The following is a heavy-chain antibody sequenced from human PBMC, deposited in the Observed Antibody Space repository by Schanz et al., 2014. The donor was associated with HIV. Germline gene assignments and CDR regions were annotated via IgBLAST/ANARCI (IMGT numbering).Heavy chain of an antibody. Sequence: QVLLVESGGGVVQPGRSLRLSCAASGFTFDSYGMHWVRQAPGKGLEWVAVISYDGRNKYYADSVKGRFTISRDNSKNTLYLQVKSLRAEDTAMYYCAKDGNYYDSRYRGKGNYYYFYHMDVWGQGTAVIVS. J-gene: IGHJ6*02. CDR2: ISYDGRNK. CDR3: AKDGNYYDSRYRGKGNYYYFYHMDV. CDR1: GFTFDSYG. D-gene: IGHD3-22*01. V-gene: IGHV3-30*18.